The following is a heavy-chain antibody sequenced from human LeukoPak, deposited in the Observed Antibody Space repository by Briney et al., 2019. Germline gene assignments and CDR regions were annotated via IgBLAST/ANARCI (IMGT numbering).Heavy chain of an antibody. CDR2: IYPADSDT. CDR1: GSIFTNGW. CDR3: ARQIRDGSKTRGYYFDS. Sequence: GESLKISCQVSGSIFTNGWIGWVRQMPGKGLESMGIIYPADSDTTYSPSFEGQVTISADKSIDTVYLQWSSLKASDTATYYSARQIRDGSKTRGYYFDSWGQGTLVTVSS. D-gene: IGHD3-10*01. J-gene: IGHJ4*02. V-gene: IGHV5-51*01.